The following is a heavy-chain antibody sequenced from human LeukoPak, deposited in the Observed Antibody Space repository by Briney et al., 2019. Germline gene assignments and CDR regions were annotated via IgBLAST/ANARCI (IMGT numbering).Heavy chain of an antibody. J-gene: IGHJ5*02. CDR2: ISSSGSTI. D-gene: IGHD6-13*01. CDR1: GFTFSDYY. V-gene: IGHV3-11*01. CDR3: ARASYSSSWWGRFDP. Sequence: GGSLRLSCAASGFTFSDYYMSWIRQAPGKGLEWVSYISSSGSTIYYADSVKGRFTISRDNAKNSLYLQMNSLRAEDTAVHYCARASYSSSWWGRFDPWGQGTLVTVSS.